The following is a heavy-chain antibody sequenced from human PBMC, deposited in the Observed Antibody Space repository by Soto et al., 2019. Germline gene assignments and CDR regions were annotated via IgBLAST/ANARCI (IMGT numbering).Heavy chain of an antibody. CDR3: ARGRFRRTWLDP. V-gene: IGHV1-8*01. CDR2: MNPDSGNT. Sequence: QVQLVQSGAEVKKPGASVKVSCKASGYTFTDYDIHWVRQTTGQGLEWMGWMNPDSGNTGQPKQFQGRVTMTRDTYISPAYMEMSSLRSEDPALSYCARGRFRRTWLDPWGQGTLVTVSS. CDR1: GYTFTDYD. D-gene: IGHD3-16*01. J-gene: IGHJ5*02.